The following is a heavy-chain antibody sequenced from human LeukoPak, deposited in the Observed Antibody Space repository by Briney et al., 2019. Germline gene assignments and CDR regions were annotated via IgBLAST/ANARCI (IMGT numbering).Heavy chain of an antibody. CDR1: GFTFSSYG. CDR2: ISGSGGRT. J-gene: IGHJ4*02. V-gene: IGHV3-23*01. D-gene: IGHD3-16*01. CDR3: AKDLGYDYVWGEGNLYDY. Sequence: HPGGTLRLSCEASGFTFSSYGMSWVRQAPGKGLKWVSVISGSGGRTDYADSVKGRFTISRDNSKNTLYLQMNSLRVEDTAVYYCAKDLGYDYVWGEGNLYDYWGQGILVTVSS.